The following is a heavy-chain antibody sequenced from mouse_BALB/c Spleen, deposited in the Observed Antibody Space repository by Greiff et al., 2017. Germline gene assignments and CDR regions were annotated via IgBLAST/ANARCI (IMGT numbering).Heavy chain of an antibody. J-gene: IGHJ4*01. Sequence: QVQLKESGPGLVAPSQSLSITCTVSGFSLTGYGVNWVRQPPGKGLEWLGMIWGDGSTDYNSALKSRLSISKDNSKSQVFLKMNSLQTDDTARYYCARERRGHYYAMDYWGQGTSVTVSS. CDR3: ARERRGHYYAMDY. CDR1: GFSLTGYG. V-gene: IGHV2-6-7*01. CDR2: IWGDGST.